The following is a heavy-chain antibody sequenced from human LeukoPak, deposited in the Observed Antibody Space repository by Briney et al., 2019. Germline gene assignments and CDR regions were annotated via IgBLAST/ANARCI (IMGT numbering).Heavy chain of an antibody. Sequence: GGSLRLSCAASGFTFSSYAMSWVRQAPGKGLEWASVISGSGGSTYYADSVKGRFTISRDNTKNTLYLQMNSLRAEDTAVYYCAKDYYYDSSGYPGGAFDIWGQGTMVTVSS. CDR3: AKDYYYDSSGYPGGAFDI. V-gene: IGHV3-23*01. CDR2: ISGSGGST. CDR1: GFTFSSYA. D-gene: IGHD3-22*01. J-gene: IGHJ3*02.